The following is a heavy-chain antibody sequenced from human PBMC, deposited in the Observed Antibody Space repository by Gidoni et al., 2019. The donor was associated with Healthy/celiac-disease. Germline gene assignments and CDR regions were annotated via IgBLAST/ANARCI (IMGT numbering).Heavy chain of an antibody. J-gene: IGHJ5*02. Sequence: QVQLQQWGAGLLKPSETLSLTCAVYGGSISGYYWSWIRQPPGKGLEWIGEINHSGSTNYNPSLKSRVTISVDTSKNQFSLKLSSVTAADTAVYYCARIGIFGVVISRVSRKNWFDPWGQGTLVTVSS. CDR2: INHSGST. CDR3: ARIGIFGVVISRVSRKNWFDP. D-gene: IGHD3-3*01. V-gene: IGHV4-34*01. CDR1: GGSISGYY.